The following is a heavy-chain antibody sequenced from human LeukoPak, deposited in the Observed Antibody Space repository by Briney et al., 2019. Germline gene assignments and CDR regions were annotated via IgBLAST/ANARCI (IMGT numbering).Heavy chain of an antibody. J-gene: IGHJ4*02. Sequence: ASVKFSCKASGYTFTSYGISWVRQAPGQGLEWMGWISAYNGNTNYAQKLQGRVTMTTDTSTSTAYMELRSLRSDDTPVYYCASSLSYSSSWSLDYWGQGTLVTVSS. V-gene: IGHV1-18*01. D-gene: IGHD6-13*01. CDR3: ASSLSYSSSWSLDY. CDR2: ISAYNGNT. CDR1: GYTFTSYG.